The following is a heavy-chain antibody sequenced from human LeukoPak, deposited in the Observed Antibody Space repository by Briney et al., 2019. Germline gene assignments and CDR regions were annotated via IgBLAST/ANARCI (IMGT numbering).Heavy chain of an antibody. CDR2: ISGSGGST. Sequence: GGSLRLSCAASGFTFSSYAMSWVRQAPGKGLEWVSAISGSGGSTYYADSVKGRFTISRDNSKNTLYLQMNSLKAEDTAVYYCAKDTRRKVVPAARPYYFDYWGQGTLVTVSS. CDR3: AKDTRRKVVPAARPYYFDY. CDR1: GFTFSSYA. J-gene: IGHJ4*02. D-gene: IGHD2-2*01. V-gene: IGHV3-23*01.